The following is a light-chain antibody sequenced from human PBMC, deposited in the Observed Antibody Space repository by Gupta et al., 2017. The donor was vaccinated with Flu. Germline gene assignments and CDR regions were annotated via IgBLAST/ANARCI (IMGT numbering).Light chain of an antibody. V-gene: IGKV1-39*01. Sequence: IQLTQSPSSLSASVGDRITITCRASQSISNYLNWYQQKPGQAPRLLIYAASSLQSGVPSRFSGSGSGTDFTLTISSLQPEDFATYYCQQSFSTPQVTFGPGTKVDIK. CDR1: QSISNY. CDR2: AAS. J-gene: IGKJ3*01. CDR3: QQSFSTPQVT.